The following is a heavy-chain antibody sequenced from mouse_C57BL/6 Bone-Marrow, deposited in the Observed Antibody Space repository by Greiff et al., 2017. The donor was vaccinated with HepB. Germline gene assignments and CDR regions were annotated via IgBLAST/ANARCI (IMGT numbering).Heavy chain of an antibody. J-gene: IGHJ2*01. CDR1: GYTFTDHT. Sequence: VKLMESDAELVKPGASVKISCKVSGYTFTDHTIHWMKQRPEQGLEWIGYIYPRDGSTKYNEKFKGKATLTADKSSSTAYMQLNSLTSEDSAVYFCARSGGIYDGYYDYWGQGTTLTVSS. CDR2: IYPRDGST. CDR3: ARSGGIYDGYYDY. V-gene: IGHV1-78*01. D-gene: IGHD2-3*01.